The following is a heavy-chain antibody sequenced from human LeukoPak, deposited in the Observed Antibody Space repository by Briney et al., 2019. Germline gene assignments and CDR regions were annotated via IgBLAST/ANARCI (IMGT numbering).Heavy chain of an antibody. V-gene: IGHV3-23*01. CDR3: AKGGQNYDFWRFDY. D-gene: IGHD3-3*01. Sequence: GGSLRLYCEASGFTFSTYSMNWVRQAPGKGLEWVSSISGSGGSTYYADSVKGRFSISRDNSKNTLDLQMTGLRAEDTALYYCAKGGQNYDFWRFDYWGQGTLVTVSS. CDR1: GFTFSTYS. J-gene: IGHJ4*02. CDR2: ISGSGGST.